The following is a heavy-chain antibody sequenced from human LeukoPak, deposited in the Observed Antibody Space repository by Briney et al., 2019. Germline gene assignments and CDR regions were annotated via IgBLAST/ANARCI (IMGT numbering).Heavy chain of an antibody. CDR1: GGTFSSYA. J-gene: IGHJ4*02. V-gene: IGHV1-69*05. CDR2: IIPIFGTA. CDR3: ARAHRQYYYDSSGYYSLYYFDY. D-gene: IGHD3-22*01. Sequence: SVKVSCKASGGTFSSYAISWVRQAPGQGLEWMGGIIPIFGTASYAQKFQGRVTITTDESTSTAYMELSSLRSEDTAVYYCARAHRQYYYDSSGYYSLYYFDYWGQGTLVTVSS.